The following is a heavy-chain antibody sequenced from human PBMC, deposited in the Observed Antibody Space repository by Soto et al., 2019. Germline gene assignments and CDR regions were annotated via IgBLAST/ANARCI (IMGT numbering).Heavy chain of an antibody. D-gene: IGHD6-19*01. V-gene: IGHV3-23*01. CDR2: ISGAGGST. J-gene: IGHJ4*02. CDR3: AKGRPKGYSSAWYYLDY. CDR1: GFTFSSYA. Sequence: PGGSLRLSCAASGFTFSSYAMSWVRQAPGKGLEWVSTISGAGGSTYYADSVKGRFTISRDNSKNTLYLQMISLRAEDTAVYYCAKGRPKGYSSAWYYLDYWGQGTLVTVSS.